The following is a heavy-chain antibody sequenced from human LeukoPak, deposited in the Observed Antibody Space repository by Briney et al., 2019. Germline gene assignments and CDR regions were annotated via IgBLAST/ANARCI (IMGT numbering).Heavy chain of an antibody. Sequence: GASVKVSCKASGYTFTSYGISWVRQAPGQGLEWMGWISAYNGNTNYAQKLQGRVTMTTDTSTSTAYMELRSPRSDDTAVYYCAKTLWFGELYLPYYFDYWGQGTLVTVSS. CDR3: AKTLWFGELYLPYYFDY. CDR1: GYTFTSYG. D-gene: IGHD3-10*01. CDR2: ISAYNGNT. J-gene: IGHJ4*02. V-gene: IGHV1-18*01.